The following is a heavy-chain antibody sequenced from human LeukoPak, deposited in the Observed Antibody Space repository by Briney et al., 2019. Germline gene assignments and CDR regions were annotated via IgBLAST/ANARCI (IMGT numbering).Heavy chain of an antibody. V-gene: IGHV1-18*01. D-gene: IGHD4-17*01. CDR2: ISTYNGNN. CDR3: ARTTTVSFDY. J-gene: IGHJ4*02. Sequence: ASVKVSCEASGYTFTNYGIGWVRQAPGQGLEWMGWISTYNGNNNYAQKFQGRVTMTKDISTSTAYMELRSLTSDDTAAYYCARTTTVSFDYWGQGTLVTVSS. CDR1: GYTFTNYG.